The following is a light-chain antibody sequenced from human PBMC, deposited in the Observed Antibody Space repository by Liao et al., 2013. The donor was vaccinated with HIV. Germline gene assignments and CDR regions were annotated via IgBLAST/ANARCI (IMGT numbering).Light chain of an antibody. CDR3: QVWDSSSDHPYV. CDR1: NIGSKR. J-gene: IGLJ1*01. Sequence: SYVLTQPPSVSVAPGKTASITCEGKNIGSKRVHWYQQKPGQAPVLVIYQDNKRPSGIPERFSGSNSGNTATLSISRVEARDEADYYCQVWDSSSDHPYVFGTGTKVTVL. CDR2: QDN. V-gene: IGLV3-21*01.